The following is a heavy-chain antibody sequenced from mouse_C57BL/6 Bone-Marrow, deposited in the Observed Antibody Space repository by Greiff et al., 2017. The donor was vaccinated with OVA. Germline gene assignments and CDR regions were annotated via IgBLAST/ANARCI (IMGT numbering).Heavy chain of an antibody. Sequence: DVMLVESGGGLVQPGGSMKLSCAASGFTFSDAWMDWVRQSPEQGLEWVAEIRHKANNHATYYAESVKGRFTISRDDSTSSVYLQMNSLRAEDNGMYYCTRDIWYFDVGGTGTTVTVSS. CDR3: TRDIWYFDV. CDR1: GFTFSDAW. J-gene: IGHJ1*03. V-gene: IGHV6-6*01. CDR2: IRHKANNHAT.